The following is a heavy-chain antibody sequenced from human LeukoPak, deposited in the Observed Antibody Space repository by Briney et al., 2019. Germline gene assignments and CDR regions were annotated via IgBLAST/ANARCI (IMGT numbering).Heavy chain of an antibody. Sequence: GGSLRLSCAASGFTVSSNYMSWVRQAPGKGLEWVSVIYSGGSTYYADSVKGRFTISRDNSKNTLYLQMNSLRAEDTAVYYCARDDIAAAGNIDYWAREPWSPSPQ. J-gene: IGHJ4*02. CDR2: IYSGGST. CDR3: ARDDIAAAGNIDY. D-gene: IGHD6-13*01. CDR1: GFTVSSNY. V-gene: IGHV3-66*02.